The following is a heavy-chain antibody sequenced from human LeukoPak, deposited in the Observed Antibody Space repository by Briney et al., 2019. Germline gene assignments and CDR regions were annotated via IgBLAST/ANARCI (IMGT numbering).Heavy chain of an antibody. CDR3: ARDRGDYGFDY. Sequence: SETLSLTCTVSGGSISSYYWSWIRQPAGKGLEWIGRIYTSGNTNYNPSLKSRVTMPVDTSKTQFSLKVSSVTAADTAVYYCARDRGDYGFDYWGQGTLVTVSS. J-gene: IGHJ4*02. CDR2: IYTSGNT. D-gene: IGHD4-17*01. CDR1: GGSISSYY. V-gene: IGHV4-4*07.